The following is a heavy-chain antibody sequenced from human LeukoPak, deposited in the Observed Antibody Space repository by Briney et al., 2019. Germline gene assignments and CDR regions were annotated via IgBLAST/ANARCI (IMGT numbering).Heavy chain of an antibody. D-gene: IGHD3-3*01. J-gene: IGHJ6*03. CDR2: IYYSGST. CDR3: ARDGSWYYDFWSGHEGKIGPYYMDV. V-gene: IGHV4-59*01. Sequence: PSETLSLTCTVSGGSISSYYWSWIRQPPGKGLEWIGYIYYSGSTNYNPSLKSRVTISVDTSKNQFSLKLSSVTAADTAVYYCARDGSWYYDFWSGHEGKIGPYYMDVWGKGTTVTVSS. CDR1: GGSISSYY.